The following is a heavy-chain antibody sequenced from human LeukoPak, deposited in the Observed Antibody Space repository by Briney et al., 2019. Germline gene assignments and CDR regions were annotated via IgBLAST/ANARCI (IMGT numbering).Heavy chain of an antibody. CDR2: IYTSGST. D-gene: IGHD2/OR15-2a*01. J-gene: IGHJ4*02. V-gene: IGHV4-39*07. CDR1: GGSISSSSYY. CDR3: ARVPKTLPDY. Sequence: SETLSLTCTVSGGSISSSSYYWGWIRQPPGKGLEWIGRIYTSGSTNYNPSLKSRVTMSVDTSKNQFSLKLSSVTAADTAVYYCARVPKTLPDYWGQGTLVTVSS.